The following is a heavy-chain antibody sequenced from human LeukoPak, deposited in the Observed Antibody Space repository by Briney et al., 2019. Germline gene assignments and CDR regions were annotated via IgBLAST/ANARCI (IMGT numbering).Heavy chain of an antibody. CDR3: AKSSYSIFDY. V-gene: IGHV4-38-2*02. CDR2: IYHSGST. CDR1: GYSISSGYY. D-gene: IGHD5-18*01. Sequence: PSETLSLTCTVSGYSISSGYYWGWIRQPPGRGLEWIGSIYHSGSTYYNPSLKSRVTISVDTSKNQFSLKLSSVTAADTAVYYCAKSSYSIFDYWGQGTLVTVSS. J-gene: IGHJ4*02.